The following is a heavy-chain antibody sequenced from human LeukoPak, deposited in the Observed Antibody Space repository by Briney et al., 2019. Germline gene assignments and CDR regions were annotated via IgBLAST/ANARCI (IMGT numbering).Heavy chain of an antibody. J-gene: IGHJ4*02. Sequence: GGSLRLSCATSGFTFTSHAMNWVRQAPGKGLEWVSGISGSGDNTYYAVSVKGRFTISRDNYRNTLFLQMNSLRADDTAVYYCAKDRIDSGNYYYLDDWGQRTLVTVSS. CDR2: ISGSGDNT. D-gene: IGHD3-10*01. CDR3: AKDRIDSGNYYYLDD. V-gene: IGHV3-23*01. CDR1: GFTFTSHA.